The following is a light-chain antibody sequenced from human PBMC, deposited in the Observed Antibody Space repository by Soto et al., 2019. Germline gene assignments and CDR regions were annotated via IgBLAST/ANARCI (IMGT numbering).Light chain of an antibody. CDR2: AAA. V-gene: IGKV1-39*01. CDR1: QRISSY. CDR3: QQYNSYSYT. Sequence: IQLTQSPSSLSASVGDTVTITCRASQRISSYLNWFQQKPGIAPKILISAAASLESGVPSRFSGSGSGTDFILTIRSLQPEDFATYYCQQYNSYSYTFGQGTKLEIK. J-gene: IGKJ2*01.